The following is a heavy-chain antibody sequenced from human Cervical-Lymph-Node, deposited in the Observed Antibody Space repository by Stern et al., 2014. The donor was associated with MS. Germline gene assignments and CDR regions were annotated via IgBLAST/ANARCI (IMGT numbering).Heavy chain of an antibody. J-gene: IGHJ4*02. CDR1: GFTFSSYG. CDR2: IWYDGSNK. CDR3: ARGHDGAPGNFDY. D-gene: IGHD6-13*01. V-gene: IGHV3-33*01. Sequence: VQLVESGGGVVQPGRSLRLSCAASGFTFSSYGMHWVRQAPGKGLEWVAVIWYDGSNKYYADSVKGRFTISRDNSKNTLYLQMSSLRAEDTAVYYCARGHDGAPGNFDYWGQGTLVTVSS.